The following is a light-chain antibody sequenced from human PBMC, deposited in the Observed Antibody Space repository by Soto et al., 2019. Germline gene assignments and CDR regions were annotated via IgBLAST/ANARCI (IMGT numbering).Light chain of an antibody. V-gene: IGLV2-14*01. CDR3: SSYTSSSTLV. Sequence: QSALTQPASVSGSPGQSITISCTGTSSDVGAYNSVAWYQHNPGKAPKLMIYDVSNRPSGVSSRFSGSKSVNTASLSISGLQADDEADYYCSSYTSSSTLVFGTGTKLTVL. J-gene: IGLJ1*01. CDR1: SSDVGAYNS. CDR2: DVS.